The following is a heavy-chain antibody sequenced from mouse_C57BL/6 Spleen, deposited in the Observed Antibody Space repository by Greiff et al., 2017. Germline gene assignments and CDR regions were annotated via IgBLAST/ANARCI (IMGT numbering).Heavy chain of an antibody. CDR3: AREGRGDYFGY. D-gene: IGHD3-3*01. CDR1: GYTFTSYW. J-gene: IGHJ2*01. Sequence: QVQLKQSGAELVKPGASVKMSCTASGYTFTSYWITWVKQRPGQGLEWIGDIYHGGGSTNYNEKFTGKATVTVYTSSSTAYMQLSSLTSEDSAVYYCAREGRGDYFGYWGQGTTVTVSS. V-gene: IGHV1-55*01. CDR2: IYHGGGST.